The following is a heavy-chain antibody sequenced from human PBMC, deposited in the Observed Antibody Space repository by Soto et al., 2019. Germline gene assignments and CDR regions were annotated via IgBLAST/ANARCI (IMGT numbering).Heavy chain of an antibody. CDR1: GFIFSNYA. J-gene: IGHJ5*02. D-gene: IGHD6-19*01. V-gene: IGHV3-23*01. Sequence: EVQLLESGGGLVQPGGSLRLSCEASGFIFSNYAMTWVRQAAGKGLEWVSSISGPGGSTYYADSVQGRFTISRDNSKKTRFLQMHSLRADDTALYFCARDERIAVAGTDTWGQGILVTVTS. CDR2: ISGPGGST. CDR3: ARDERIAVAGTDT.